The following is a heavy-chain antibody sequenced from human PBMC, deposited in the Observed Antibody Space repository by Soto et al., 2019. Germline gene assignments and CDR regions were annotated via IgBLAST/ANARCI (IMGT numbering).Heavy chain of an antibody. CDR3: ARLLWFGEDYYYYGMDV. V-gene: IGHV4-34*01. CDR1: GGSFSGYY. D-gene: IGHD3-10*01. Sequence: SETLSLTCAVYGGSFSGYYWSWIRQPPGKGLEWIGEINHSGSTNYNPSLKSRVTISVDTSKNQFSLKLSSVTAADTAVYYCARLLWFGEDYYYYGMDVWGQGTSVTVSS. J-gene: IGHJ6*02. CDR2: INHSGST.